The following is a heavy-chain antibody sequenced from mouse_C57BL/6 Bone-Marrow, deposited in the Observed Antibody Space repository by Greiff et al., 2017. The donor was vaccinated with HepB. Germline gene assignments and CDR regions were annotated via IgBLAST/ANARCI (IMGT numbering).Heavy chain of an antibody. V-gene: IGHV14-4*01. CDR2: FDPENGDT. CDR1: GFNIKDDY. Sequence: VQLQQSGAELVRPGASVKLSCTASGFNIKDDYMHWVKQRPEQGLEWIGWFDPENGDTEYASKFQGKATITADTSSNTAYLQLSSLTSEDTAVYYCTYTTVYFDYWGQGTTLTVSS. CDR3: TYTTVYFDY. J-gene: IGHJ2*01. D-gene: IGHD1-1*01.